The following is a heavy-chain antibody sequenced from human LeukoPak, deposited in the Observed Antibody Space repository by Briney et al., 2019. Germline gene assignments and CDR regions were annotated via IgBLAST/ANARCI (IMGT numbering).Heavy chain of an antibody. J-gene: IGHJ3*02. CDR1: GGSISSYY. CDR2: IYTSGST. CDR3: AWAGRMAEPGTFDI. D-gene: IGHD6-19*01. V-gene: IGHV4-4*07. Sequence: SETLSLTCTVSGGSISSYYWTWIRQPAGKGLEWIGRIYTSGSTDYNPSLKSRVTMSIDTSKNQFSLKLSSVTSADTAVYYCAWAGRMAEPGTFDIWGQGTMVTVSS.